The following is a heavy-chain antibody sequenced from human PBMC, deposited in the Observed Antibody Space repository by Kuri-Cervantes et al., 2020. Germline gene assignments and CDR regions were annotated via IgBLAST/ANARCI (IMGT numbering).Heavy chain of an antibody. CDR1: GGTFSSYA. J-gene: IGHJ3*02. CDR3: ARYEQPTDAFDI. V-gene: IGHV1-69*13. D-gene: IGHD6-13*01. CDR2: IIPIFGTA. Sequence: SVKVSCKASGGTFSSYAISWVRQAPGQGLEWMGGIIPIFGTANYAQKFQGRVTITADESTSTAYMELSSLRSDDTAVYYCARYEQPTDAFDIWGQGTMVTVSS.